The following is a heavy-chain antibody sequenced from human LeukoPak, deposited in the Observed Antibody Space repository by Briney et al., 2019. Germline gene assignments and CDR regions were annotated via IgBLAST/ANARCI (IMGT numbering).Heavy chain of an antibody. CDR3: AKIGNPFDY. V-gene: IGHV3-23*01. CDR1: GFTFSTFA. J-gene: IGHJ4*02. Sequence: PGGSLRLSCAASGFTFSTFAIIWVRRPPGKGLEWVSSIFPSGGEIHYADSVRGRFTISRDNSKNTLYLQMNSLRAEDTAVYYCAKIGNPFDYWGQGTLVTVSS. CDR2: IFPSGGEI. D-gene: IGHD4-23*01.